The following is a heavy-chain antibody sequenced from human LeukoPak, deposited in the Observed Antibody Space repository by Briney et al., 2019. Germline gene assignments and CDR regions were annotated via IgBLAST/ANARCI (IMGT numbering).Heavy chain of an antibody. CDR2: IRSKANSYAT. J-gene: IGHJ6*03. Sequence: PGGSLRLSCAASGFTFSGSAMHWVRQASGRGLEWVGRIRSKANSYATAYAASVKGRFTISRDDSKNTAYLQMNSLKTEDTAVYYCTSRPKYYYYMDVWGKGTTVTVSS. CDR3: TSRPKYYYYMDV. V-gene: IGHV3-73*01. CDR1: GFTFSGSA.